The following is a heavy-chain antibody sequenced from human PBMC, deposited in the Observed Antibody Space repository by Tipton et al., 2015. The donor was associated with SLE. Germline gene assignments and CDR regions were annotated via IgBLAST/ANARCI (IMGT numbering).Heavy chain of an antibody. CDR1: GFTFSSYS. Sequence: SLRLSCAASGFTFSSYSMNWVRQAPGKGLEWVSYISSSSSTIYYADSVKGRFTISRDNAKNSLYLQMNSLRAEDTAVYYCARHSGYESESHHDALDIWGQGTMVTVSS. CDR2: ISSSSSTI. J-gene: IGHJ3*02. D-gene: IGHD5-12*01. V-gene: IGHV3-48*04. CDR3: ARHSGYESESHHDALDI.